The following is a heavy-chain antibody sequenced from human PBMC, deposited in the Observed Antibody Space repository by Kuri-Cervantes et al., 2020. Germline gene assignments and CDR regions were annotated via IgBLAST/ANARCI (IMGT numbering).Heavy chain of an antibody. CDR3: ARDRGDGYNF. CDR2: TSGSGGST. D-gene: IGHD5-24*01. Sequence: GESLKISCAASGFTFSSYAMSWVRQAPGKGLEWVSATSGSGGSTYYADSVKGRFTISRDNSKNSLYLQMNSLRAEDTAVYYCARDRGDGYNFWGQGTLVTVSS. V-gene: IGHV3-23*01. CDR1: GFTFSSYA. J-gene: IGHJ4*02.